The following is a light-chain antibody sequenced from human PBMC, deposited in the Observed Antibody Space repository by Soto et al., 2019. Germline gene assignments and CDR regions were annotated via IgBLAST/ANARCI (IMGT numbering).Light chain of an antibody. V-gene: IGLV2-14*01. Sequence: QSALTQPSSVSGSLGQSITMSCTGTSTDVGGYNFVSWYQQHPDKAPKLLIYEVTNRPSGVSNRFSGSKSGNTASLTISGLQAEDEADYYCSSYTSTGTPVFGTGTQVTVL. J-gene: IGLJ1*01. CDR2: EVT. CDR1: STDVGGYNF. CDR3: SSYTSTGTPV.